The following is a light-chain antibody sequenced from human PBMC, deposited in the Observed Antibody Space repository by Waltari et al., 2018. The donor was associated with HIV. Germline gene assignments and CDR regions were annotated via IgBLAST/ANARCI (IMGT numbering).Light chain of an antibody. CDR3: QSYDSSLGASV. J-gene: IGLJ3*02. CDR1: SSHIGAPYD. Sequence: QSVLTQPPSVSGAPGRSVILTCTGNSSHIGAPYDVHWYQQLQGAAPKFLISVSTNRPSAVRDRLSVSKSGTSASLAITGLQAGDEADYYCQSYDSSLGASVFGGGTKLTVL. CDR2: VST. V-gene: IGLV1-40*01.